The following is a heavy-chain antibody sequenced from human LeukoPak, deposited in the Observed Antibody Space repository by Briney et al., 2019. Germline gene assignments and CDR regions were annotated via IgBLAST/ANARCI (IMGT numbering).Heavy chain of an antibody. CDR3: ARGLLTYDFWSGYHNWFDP. Sequence: SETLSLTCAVYGGSFSGYYWSWIRQPPGKGLEWIGEINHSGSTNYNPSLKSRVTISVDTSKNQFSLKLSSVTAADTAVYYCARGLLTYDFWSGYHNWFDPWGQGTLVTVSS. CDR2: INHSGST. V-gene: IGHV4-34*01. D-gene: IGHD3-3*01. CDR1: GGSFSGYY. J-gene: IGHJ5*02.